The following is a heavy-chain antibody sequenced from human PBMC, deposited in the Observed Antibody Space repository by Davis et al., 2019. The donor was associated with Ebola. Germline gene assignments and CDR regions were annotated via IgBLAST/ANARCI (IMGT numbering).Heavy chain of an antibody. CDR3: GRDRSPLRQPQNHYYYGMDV. Sequence: PGGSLRLSCAASRFTFSSYAMHWVRQAPGKGLEWVAVISYDGSNKYYADSVKGRFTISRDNSKNTLYLQMNSLRAEDTAVYYCGRDRSPLRQPQNHYYYGMDVWGQGTTVTVSS. CDR1: RFTFSSYA. V-gene: IGHV3-30*04. J-gene: IGHJ6*02. D-gene: IGHD1-14*01. CDR2: ISYDGSNK.